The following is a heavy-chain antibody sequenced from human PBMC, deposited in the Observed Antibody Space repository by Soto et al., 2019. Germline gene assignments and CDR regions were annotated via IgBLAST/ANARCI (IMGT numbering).Heavy chain of an antibody. CDR3: ARTFDCAKTSCHRAFEI. V-gene: IGHV3-30*04. D-gene: IGHD2-2*01. Sequence: QVQLVESGGGVIQPGGSLRLSCAASGFTFSSHAMHWVRQAPGTGPEWVALISSDGRDNAYAGSVEGRFTISRDNSNNIVYLQMDSLRTEDAAVYYCARTFDCAKTSCHRAFEIWGQGTMVTVSS. J-gene: IGHJ3*02. CDR1: GFTFSSHA. CDR2: ISSDGRDN.